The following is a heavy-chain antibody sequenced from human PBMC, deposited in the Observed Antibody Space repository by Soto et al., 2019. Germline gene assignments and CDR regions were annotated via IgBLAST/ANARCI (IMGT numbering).Heavy chain of an antibody. V-gene: IGHV1-18*01. CDR3: ARNYYDSSGYYPRWFDP. J-gene: IGHJ5*02. D-gene: IGHD3-22*01. Sequence: ASVKVSCKASGYSFTSYGISWVRQAPGQGLEWMGCISAYSGNTNYAQKLQGRVTMTTDTSTSTAHMELRSLRSDDTAVYYCARNYYDSSGYYPRWFDPWGQGTLVTVSS. CDR2: ISAYSGNT. CDR1: GYSFTSYG.